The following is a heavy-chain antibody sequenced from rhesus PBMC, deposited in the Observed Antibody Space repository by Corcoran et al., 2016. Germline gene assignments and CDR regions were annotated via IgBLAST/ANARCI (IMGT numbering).Heavy chain of an antibody. D-gene: IGHD3-3*01. J-gene: IGHJ4*01. V-gene: IGHV4-80*01. CDR2: INGNSGST. CDR3: ARARAGGYNFWSGYY. Sequence: QVQLQESGPGLVKPSETLSLTCAVSGASISSSWWSWFRQPPGKGLGWIGEINGNSGSTNKNTTLKSRVTISKDASKNQFSRKLSSVTAADTAVYYCARARAGGYNFWSGYYWGQGVLVTVSS. CDR1: GASISSSW.